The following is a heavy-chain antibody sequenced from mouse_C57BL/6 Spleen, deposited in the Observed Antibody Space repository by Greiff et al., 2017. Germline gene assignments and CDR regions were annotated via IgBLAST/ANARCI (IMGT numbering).Heavy chain of an antibody. Sequence: QVQLQQPGAELVRPGTSVKLSCKASGYTFTSYWMHWVKQRPGQGLEWIGVIYPSDSYTNYNQKFKGKATLTVDTSSSTAYMQLSSLTSEDSAVXDGARHYYGSSLWFAYWGQGTLVTVSA. J-gene: IGHJ3*01. D-gene: IGHD1-1*01. V-gene: IGHV1-59*01. CDR3: ARHYYGSSLWFAY. CDR2: IYPSDSYT. CDR1: GYTFTSYW.